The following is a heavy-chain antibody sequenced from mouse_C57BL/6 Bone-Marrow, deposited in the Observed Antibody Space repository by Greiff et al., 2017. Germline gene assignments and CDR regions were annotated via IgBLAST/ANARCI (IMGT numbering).Heavy chain of an antibody. CDR2: INSDGGST. V-gene: IGHV5-2*01. D-gene: IGHD2-4*01. CDR3: ATRGYDYDWFAY. Sequence: EMQGVESGGGLVQPGESLKLSCESNEYEFPSHDMSWVRKTPEKRLELVAAINSDGGSTYYPDTMERRFIISRDNTKKTLYLQMSSLRSEDTALYYCATRGYDYDWFAYWGQGTLVTVSA. CDR1: EYEFPSHD. J-gene: IGHJ3*01.